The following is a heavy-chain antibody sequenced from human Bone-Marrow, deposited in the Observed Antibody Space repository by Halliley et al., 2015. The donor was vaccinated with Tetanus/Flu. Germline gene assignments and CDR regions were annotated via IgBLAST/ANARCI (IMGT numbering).Heavy chain of an antibody. Sequence: TLSLTCAVSGDSISGGSYYWSWIRQTPGKGLEWIGYVYYGGSTYYNPSLKSRLNISTDTSKNQFSLRVTSMTAADTAVYYCATSPEGDYGDFGWGFDNWGPGTLVTVSS. CDR1: GDSISGGSYY. CDR2: VYYGGST. CDR3: ATSPEGDYGDFGWGFDN. J-gene: IGHJ4*02. D-gene: IGHD4-17*01. V-gene: IGHV4-30-4*01.